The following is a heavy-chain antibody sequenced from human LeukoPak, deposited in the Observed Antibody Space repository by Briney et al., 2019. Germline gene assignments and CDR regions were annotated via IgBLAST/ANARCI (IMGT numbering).Heavy chain of an antibody. V-gene: IGHV1-18*01. Sequence: ASVKVSCKASGYTFTSYGISWVRQAPGQGLEWMGWINAYNGNTNYAQKLQGRVTMTTDTSTSTAYIELRSLRSDDTAVYFCARNRSVRRSDDWGQGTLVTVSS. CDR1: GYTFTSYG. J-gene: IGHJ4*02. D-gene: IGHD2/OR15-2a*01. CDR2: INAYNGNT. CDR3: ARNRSVRRSDD.